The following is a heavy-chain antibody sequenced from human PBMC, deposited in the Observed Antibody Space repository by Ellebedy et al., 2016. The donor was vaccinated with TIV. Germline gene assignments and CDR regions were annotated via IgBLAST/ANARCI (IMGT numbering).Heavy chain of an antibody. CDR3: VKETSV. CDR2: ISYDGSNK. CDR1: GFTFNDHA. Sequence: GESLKISXEASGFTFNDHAMHWVRQAPGRGLEWVAVISYDGSNKYYADSVKGRFIISRDNSKNTLYLQMDSLRAEDTALYYCVKETSVWGRGILVTVSS. V-gene: IGHV3-30-3*01. J-gene: IGHJ4*02.